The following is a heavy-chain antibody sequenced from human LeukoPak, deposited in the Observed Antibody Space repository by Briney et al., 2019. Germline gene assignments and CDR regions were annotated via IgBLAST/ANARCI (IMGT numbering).Heavy chain of an antibody. D-gene: IGHD4-17*01. J-gene: IGHJ4*02. CDR2: IYYSGST. Sequence: PSETLSLTCTVSGGSISSYYWSWIRQPPGKGLEWIGYIYYSGSTNYNPSPKSRVTISVDTSKNHFSLKLSSLTAADTAVYYCARGSYGDYLRFDYWGQGTLVTVSS. CDR3: ARGSYGDYLRFDY. CDR1: GGSISSYY. V-gene: IGHV4-59*01.